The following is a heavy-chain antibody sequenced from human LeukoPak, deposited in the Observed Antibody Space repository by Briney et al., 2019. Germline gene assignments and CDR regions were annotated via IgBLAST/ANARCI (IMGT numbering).Heavy chain of an antibody. J-gene: IGHJ4*02. D-gene: IGHD3-22*01. CDR3: ARGEASYYYDSSGYYYPDYFDY. CDR1: GYTFTGYY. Sequence: ASVKVSCKASGYTFTGYYMHWVRQAPGQGLEWMGWINPNSGGTNYAQKFQGWVTMTRDTSISTAYMELSRLRSDDTAVYYCARGEASYYYDSSGYYYPDYFDYWGQGTLVTVSS. CDR2: INPNSGGT. V-gene: IGHV1-2*04.